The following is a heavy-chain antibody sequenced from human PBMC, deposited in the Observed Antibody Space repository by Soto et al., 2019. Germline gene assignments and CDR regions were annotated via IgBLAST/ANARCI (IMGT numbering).Heavy chain of an antibody. CDR3: ARDRVDCSGGNCWRSVEDT. Sequence: QVQLVQSGAEVKKPGASVKVSCKASGYTFTIYYMHWVRQAPGQGLEWMGIIDPSGGGTSYAQKFQGRIPRARDTSTSTVYTGLSSLRSEDKAVYYCARDRVDCSGGNCWRSVEDTWGQGTLVTVSS. CDR2: IDPSGGGT. CDR1: GYTFTIYY. D-gene: IGHD2-15*01. V-gene: IGHV1-46*01. J-gene: IGHJ5*02.